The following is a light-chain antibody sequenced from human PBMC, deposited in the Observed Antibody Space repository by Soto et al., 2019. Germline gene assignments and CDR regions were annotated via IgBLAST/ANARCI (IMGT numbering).Light chain of an antibody. CDR1: QSVSCSY. Sequence: DIVLTQSPGTLYLSPGERATLSCRASQSVSCSYLAWHQQKPGQAPRLLIYGASSRATGIPAGFSGSGSGTNFTLTISRLEPEDFVVYYSHQYGSSPRTFGQGTKVESK. J-gene: IGKJ1*01. CDR2: GAS. V-gene: IGKV3-20*01. CDR3: HQYGSSPRT.